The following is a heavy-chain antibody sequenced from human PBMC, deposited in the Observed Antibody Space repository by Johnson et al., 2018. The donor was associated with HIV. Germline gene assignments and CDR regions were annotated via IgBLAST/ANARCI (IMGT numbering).Heavy chain of an antibody. J-gene: IGHJ3*01. Sequence: VQLVESGGGLVQPGGSLRLSCVASGFTFSSYWMSWVRQAPGKGLEWVANIKQDGSEKYYVDSVQGRFTFSRDNAKNSLYLQMNSLRAEDTAVYYCARGDYYDSSGPWVDAFDVWGQGTMVTVSS. CDR1: GFTFSSYW. CDR2: IKQDGSEK. CDR3: ARGDYYDSSGPWVDAFDV. V-gene: IGHV3-7*01. D-gene: IGHD3-22*01.